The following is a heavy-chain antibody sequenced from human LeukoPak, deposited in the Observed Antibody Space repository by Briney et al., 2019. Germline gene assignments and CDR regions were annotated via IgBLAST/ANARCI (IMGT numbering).Heavy chain of an antibody. V-gene: IGHV3-30*19. CDR3: ARDLPGIVVVPAAIGFHY. D-gene: IGHD2-2*01. J-gene: IGHJ4*02. CDR2: ISYDGSNK. Sequence: PGGSLRLSCAASGFTFSSYGMHWVRQAPGKGLEWVAVISYDGSNKYYADSVKGRFTISRDNSKNTLYLQMNSLRAEDTAVYYCARDLPGIVVVPAAIGFHYWGQGTLVTVSS. CDR1: GFTFSSYG.